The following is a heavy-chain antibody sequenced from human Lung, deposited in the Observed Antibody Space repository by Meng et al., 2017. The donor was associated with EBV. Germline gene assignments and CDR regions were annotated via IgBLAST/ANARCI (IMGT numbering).Heavy chain of an antibody. CDR1: GYTFTSYD. Sequence: QLQLVQSGAEVKKPVACVQVSWKAYGYTFTSYDINWVRQGTGQGLEWMGWMNPNRGTTGYAQKFQGRVTMTRNISKSTAYMDLSSLRSEDTAVYYCATGVADFEYWGQGTLVTVSS. V-gene: IGHV1-8*01. J-gene: IGHJ4*02. CDR3: ATGVADFEY. D-gene: IGHD6-19*01. CDR2: MNPNRGTT.